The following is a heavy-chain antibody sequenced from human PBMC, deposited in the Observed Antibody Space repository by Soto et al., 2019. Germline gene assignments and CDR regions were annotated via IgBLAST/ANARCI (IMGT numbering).Heavy chain of an antibody. CDR2: IYYSGST. J-gene: IGHJ6*02. V-gene: IGHV4-31*03. Sequence: SATLSLTCTVSGGSISSGGYYWSWIRQHPGNGLEWIGYIYYSGSTFYNPSLRSRLTISVDTSKNQFSLKLSSVTAADTAVYYCARDVRLRFSGSYYGMDVWGQGTTVTVSS. CDR3: ARDVRLRFSGSYYGMDV. CDR1: GGSISSGGYY. D-gene: IGHD3-10*01.